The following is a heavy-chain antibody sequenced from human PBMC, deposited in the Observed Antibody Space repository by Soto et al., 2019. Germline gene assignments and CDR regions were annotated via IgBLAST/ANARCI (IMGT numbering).Heavy chain of an antibody. Sequence: SETLSLTCTVSGGSISSSSYYWGWIRQPPGKGLEWIGSIYYSGSTYYNPSLKSRVTISVDTSKNQFSLKLSSVTAADTAVYYCARPFMIGLFGDRDYWGQGTLVTVSS. J-gene: IGHJ4*02. D-gene: IGHD3-22*01. V-gene: IGHV4-39*01. CDR1: GGSISSSSYY. CDR2: IYYSGST. CDR3: ARPFMIGLFGDRDY.